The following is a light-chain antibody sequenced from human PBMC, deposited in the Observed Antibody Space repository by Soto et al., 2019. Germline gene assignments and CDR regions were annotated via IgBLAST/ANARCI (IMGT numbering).Light chain of an antibody. J-gene: IGKJ3*01. CDR3: QQRSTWPRT. CDR2: DAS. V-gene: IGKV3-11*01. CDR1: QSVGTY. Sequence: ENVLTQSPGTLSLSPGERATLSCRASQSVGTYLAWYQQKPGQAPRLLIFDASKRATGIPARFSGSGSGTDFTLTISSLEPEDFAVYYCQQRSTWPRTFGPGTKVDIK.